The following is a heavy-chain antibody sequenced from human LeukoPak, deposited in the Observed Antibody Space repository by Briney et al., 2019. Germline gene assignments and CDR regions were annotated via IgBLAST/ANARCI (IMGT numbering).Heavy chain of an antibody. CDR2: ISAYNGNT. Sequence: ASVKVSCKASGYTFTSYGISWVRQAPGQGLEWMGWISAYNGNTNYAQKLQGRVTMTTDTSTSTAYMELRSLRSDDTAVYYCARTPYYDFWSGYYDWFDPWGQGTVVTVSS. V-gene: IGHV1-18*01. CDR3: ARTPYYDFWSGYYDWFDP. CDR1: GYTFTSYG. D-gene: IGHD3-3*01. J-gene: IGHJ5*02.